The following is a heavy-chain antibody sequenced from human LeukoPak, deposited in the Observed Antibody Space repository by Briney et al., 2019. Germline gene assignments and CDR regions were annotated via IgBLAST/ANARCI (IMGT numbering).Heavy chain of an antibody. J-gene: IGHJ4*02. CDR3: AREGLWATGFDY. CDR2: IKQDGSEK. V-gene: IGHV3-7*01. Sequence: GGSLRLSCVASGFTFSSYWMSWVRQAPGKGLEWVANIKQDGSEKYYVDSVKGRFTISRDNAKNSLYLQMNSLRAEDTAVYYCAREGLWATGFDYWGQGTLVTVSS. D-gene: IGHD1-26*01. CDR1: GFTFSSYW.